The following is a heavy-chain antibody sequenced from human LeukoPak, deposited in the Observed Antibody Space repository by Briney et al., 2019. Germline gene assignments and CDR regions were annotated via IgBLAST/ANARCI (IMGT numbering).Heavy chain of an antibody. CDR1: GFTFSSYA. CDR3: AINGVIGSSGLDY. V-gene: IGHV3-23*01. D-gene: IGHD3-22*01. J-gene: IGHJ4*02. Sequence: GSLRLSCAASGFTFSSYAMSWVRQAPGKGLEWVSAISGSGGSTYYADSVKGRFTISRDNSKNTLYLQMNSLRAEDTAVYYCAINGVIGSSGLDYWGQGTLVTVSS. CDR2: ISGSGGST.